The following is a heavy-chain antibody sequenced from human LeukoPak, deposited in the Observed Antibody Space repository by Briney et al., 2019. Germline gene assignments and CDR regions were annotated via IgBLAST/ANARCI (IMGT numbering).Heavy chain of an antibody. CDR1: GYSSTSYW. J-gene: IGHJ4*02. CDR2: IDPSDSYT. Sequence: GESLKISCKGSGYSSTSYWISWVRQMPGKGLEWMGRIDPSDSYTNYSPSFQGHVTISADKSISTAYLQWSSLKASDTAMYYCARHSLPYCSGGSCYFDYWGQGTLVTVS. CDR3: ARHSLPYCSGGSCYFDY. D-gene: IGHD2-15*01. V-gene: IGHV5-10-1*01.